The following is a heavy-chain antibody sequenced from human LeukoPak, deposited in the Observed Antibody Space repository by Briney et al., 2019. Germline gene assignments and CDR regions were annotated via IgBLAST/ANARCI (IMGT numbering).Heavy chain of an antibody. V-gene: IGHV3-30*18. J-gene: IGHJ4*02. CDR1: GLTFSNYG. CDR3: AKELTRGSSWYEDY. D-gene: IGHD6-13*01. CDR2: ISYDGSAE. Sequence: GGSLRLSCAASGLTFSNYGMHSVRQAPGKGLEWVAVISYDGSAEYYADSVKGRFAIYRDNSRNTLYLQTNSLRPEDTAVYYCAKELTRGSSWYEDYWGQGTLDTVSS.